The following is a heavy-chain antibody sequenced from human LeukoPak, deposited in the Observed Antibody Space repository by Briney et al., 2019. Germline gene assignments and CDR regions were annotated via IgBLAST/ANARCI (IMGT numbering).Heavy chain of an antibody. CDR1: GFTFSSYG. J-gene: IGHJ4*02. V-gene: IGHV3-30*02. D-gene: IGHD3-22*01. Sequence: GGSLRLSCAASGFTFSSYGMSWVRQAPGKGLEWVAFIRYDGSNKYYADSVKGRFTISRDNSKNTLYLQMNSLRAEDTAVYYCAKDRYYYDSSGYYLPDYWGQGTLATVSS. CDR2: IRYDGSNK. CDR3: AKDRYYYDSSGYYLPDY.